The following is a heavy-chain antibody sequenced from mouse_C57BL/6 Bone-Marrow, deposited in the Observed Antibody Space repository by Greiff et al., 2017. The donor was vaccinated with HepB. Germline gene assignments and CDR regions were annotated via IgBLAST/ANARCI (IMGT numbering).Heavy chain of an antibody. D-gene: IGHD2-5*01. CDR3: ARGDYSNSLFAY. J-gene: IGHJ3*01. CDR1: GYTFTSYW. V-gene: IGHV1-69*01. Sequence: QVHVKQPGAELVMPGASVKLSCKASGYTFTSYWMHWVKQRPGQGLEWIGEIDPSDSYTNYNQKFKGKSTLTVDKSSSTAYMQLSSLTSEDSAVYYCARGDYSNSLFAYWGQGTLVTVSA. CDR2: IDPSDSYT.